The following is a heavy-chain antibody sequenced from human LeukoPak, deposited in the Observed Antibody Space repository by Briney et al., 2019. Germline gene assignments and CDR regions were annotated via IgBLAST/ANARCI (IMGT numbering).Heavy chain of an antibody. CDR3: ARDRAPYCGGDCSDAFDI. V-gene: IGHV3-21*01. Sequence: PGGPLRLSCAAFGFTFSSYSMNWVRQDPGKGLEWVSSISSSSTYIYYADSVEGRFTISRDNAKNSLYLQMNSLRAEDTAVYYCARDRAPYCGGDCSDAFDIWGQGTMVIVSP. CDR2: ISSSSTYI. J-gene: IGHJ3*02. CDR1: GFTFSSYS. D-gene: IGHD2-21*02.